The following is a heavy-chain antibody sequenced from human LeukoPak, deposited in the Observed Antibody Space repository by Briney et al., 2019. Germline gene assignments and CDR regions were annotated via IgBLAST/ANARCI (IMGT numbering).Heavy chain of an antibody. CDR1: GFTFSNYN. J-gene: IGHJ5*02. Sequence: PGGSLRLSCAASGFTFSNYNMNWVRQAPEKGLEWISSISGRSAYIYYADSVKGRFTISRDNAKNSLYLQMNSLRADDTAMYYCVRIPNSANFPNWFDPWGQGTLVTVSS. D-gene: IGHD2/OR15-2a*01. CDR3: VRIPNSANFPNWFDP. CDR2: ISGRSAYI. V-gene: IGHV3-21*01.